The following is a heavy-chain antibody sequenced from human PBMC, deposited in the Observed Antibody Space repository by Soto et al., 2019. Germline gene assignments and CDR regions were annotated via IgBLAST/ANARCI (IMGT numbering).Heavy chain of an antibody. CDR2: IYHSGST. V-gene: IGHV4-30-2*01. CDR3: ARDQGSSGRFDP. Sequence: PSETLSLTCAVSGGSISSGGYSWSWIRQPPGKGLEWIGYIYHSGSTYYNPSLKSRVTISVDRSKNQFSLKLSSVTAADTAVYYCARDQGSSGRFDPWGQGTLVTVSS. J-gene: IGHJ5*02. CDR1: GGSISSGGYS. D-gene: IGHD6-6*01.